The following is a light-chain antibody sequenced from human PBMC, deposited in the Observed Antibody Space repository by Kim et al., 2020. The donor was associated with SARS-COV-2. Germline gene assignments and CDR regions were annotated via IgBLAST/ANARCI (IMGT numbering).Light chain of an antibody. Sequence: SYELTQPPSVSVAPGKTARITCGGNNIGSKSVHWYQQKPGQAPVLVIYYDSDRPSGIPERFSGSNSGNTATLTISRVEAGDEADYYCQVWGSGVVFG. V-gene: IGLV3-21*04. CDR1: NIGSKS. J-gene: IGLJ2*01. CDR3: QVWGSGVV. CDR2: YDS.